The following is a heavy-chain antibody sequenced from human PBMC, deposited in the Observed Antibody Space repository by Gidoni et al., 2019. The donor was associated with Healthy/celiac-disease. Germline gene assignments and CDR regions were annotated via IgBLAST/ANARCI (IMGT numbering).Heavy chain of an antibody. V-gene: IGHV4-31*03. CDR2: IYYSGST. J-gene: IGHJ4*02. CDR1: GGSIRSGGYY. Sequence: QVQLQESGPGLVKPSQTLSLTCTVSGGSIRSGGYYCTWIRQHPGKGLEWIGYIYYSGSTYYNPSLKSRVTISVDTSKNQFSLKLSSVTAADTAVYYCAREKARGYSGYLFFDYWGQGTLVTVSS. D-gene: IGHD5-12*01. CDR3: AREKARGYSGYLFFDY.